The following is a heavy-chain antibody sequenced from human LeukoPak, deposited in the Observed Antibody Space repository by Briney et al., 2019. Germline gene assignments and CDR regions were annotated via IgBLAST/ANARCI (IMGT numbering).Heavy chain of an antibody. D-gene: IGHD3-10*01. Sequence: GGSLRLSCAASGFTFSNYEMNWVRQAPGKGLEWVSWISGTGTIHYADSVKGRFTISRDNAKNSLYLQMNSLRAEDTAVYYCARGFPAFDIWGQGTMVTVSS. CDR1: GFTFSNYE. CDR2: ISGTGTI. CDR3: ARGFPAFDI. J-gene: IGHJ3*02. V-gene: IGHV3-48*03.